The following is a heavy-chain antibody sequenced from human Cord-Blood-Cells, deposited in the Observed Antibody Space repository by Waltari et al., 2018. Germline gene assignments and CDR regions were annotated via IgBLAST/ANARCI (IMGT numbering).Heavy chain of an antibody. D-gene: IGHD7-27*01. Sequence: QVQLKESGPGLVKPSENRSVTCTVPGGSTSSYYWRWIRQPPGKGLEWIGYIYYSGSTNYNPSLKSRVTISVDTSKNQFSLKLSSVTAADTAVYYCAMSFLGSAFDIWGQGTMVTVSS. V-gene: IGHV4-59*01. J-gene: IGHJ3*02. CDR2: IYYSGST. CDR3: AMSFLGSAFDI. CDR1: GGSTSSYY.